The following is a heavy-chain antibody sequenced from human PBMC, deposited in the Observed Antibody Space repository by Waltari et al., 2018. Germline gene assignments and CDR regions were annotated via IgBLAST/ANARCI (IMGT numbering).Heavy chain of an antibody. CDR1: GFTFDDYA. J-gene: IGHJ4*02. V-gene: IGHV3-9*03. D-gene: IGHD2-2*01. CDR2: ISWNSSSI. Sequence: EVQLVESGGGLVQPGRSLRLSCAASGFTFDDYAMHWVRQAPGKGLVVVSGISWNSSSIDYADSVNSQFTISRDNAKNSLYLQMNSLRAEDMALYYCAKAVCSSTSCSIDYWGQGTLVTVSS. CDR3: AKAVCSSTSCSIDY.